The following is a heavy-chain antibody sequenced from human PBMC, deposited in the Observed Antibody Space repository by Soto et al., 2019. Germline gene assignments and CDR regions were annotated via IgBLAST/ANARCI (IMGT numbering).Heavy chain of an antibody. CDR2: IWHDGSNE. CDR1: GFTFSNYG. J-gene: IGHJ6*02. CDR3: ARNGDGMDV. V-gene: IGHV3-33*01. Sequence: QVQLVESGGGVVQPGRSLRLSCASSGFTFSNYGMHWVRQAPGKGLVWVAVIWHDGSNEYYADFAKGRFSISRDNSKNTVALQMNSLTVEDTAVYYCARNGDGMDVWGQGTTVTVSS.